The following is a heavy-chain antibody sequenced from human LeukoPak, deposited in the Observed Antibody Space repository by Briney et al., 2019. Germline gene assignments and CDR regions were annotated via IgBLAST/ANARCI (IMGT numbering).Heavy chain of an antibody. J-gene: IGHJ4*02. V-gene: IGHV4-39*01. CDR1: GGSISSNAYY. D-gene: IGHD2/OR15-2a*01. CDR2: IYSSGST. CDR3: ARLARSFLGVDY. Sequence: SETLSLTCTVSGGSISSNAYYWAWIRQPPGKGLEWIGSIYSSGSTYYNPSLKSRVTISVDTSKNQFSLKLSSVTAADTAVYYRARLARSFLGVDYWGQGTLVTVSS.